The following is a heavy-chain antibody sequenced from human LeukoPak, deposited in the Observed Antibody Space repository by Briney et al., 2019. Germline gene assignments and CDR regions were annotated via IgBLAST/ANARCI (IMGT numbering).Heavy chain of an antibody. CDR2: INPNSGGT. Sequence: WASVKVSCKASGYTFTGYYMHWVRQAPGQGLEWMGWINPNSGGTNYAQKFQGRVTMTRDTSISTAYMELSRLRSDDTAVYYCARDRAGPLSGGDAFDIWGQGTMVTVSS. J-gene: IGHJ3*02. CDR1: GYTFTGYY. D-gene: IGHD3-16*01. CDR3: ARDRAGPLSGGDAFDI. V-gene: IGHV1-2*02.